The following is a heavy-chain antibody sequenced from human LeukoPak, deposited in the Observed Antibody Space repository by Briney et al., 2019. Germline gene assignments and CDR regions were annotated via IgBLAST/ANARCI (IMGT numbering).Heavy chain of an antibody. CDR2: ISAYNGNT. V-gene: IGHV1-18*01. D-gene: IGHD3-3*01. J-gene: IGHJ5*02. Sequence: ASVKVSCKASGYTFTSYGISWVRQAPGQGLEWMGWISAYNGNTNYAQKLQGRVTMTTDTSTSTAYMELRSLRSDDTAVYYCARGDLEWDPDPNWFDPWGQGTLVTVSS. CDR1: GYTFTSYG. CDR3: ARGDLEWDPDPNWFDP.